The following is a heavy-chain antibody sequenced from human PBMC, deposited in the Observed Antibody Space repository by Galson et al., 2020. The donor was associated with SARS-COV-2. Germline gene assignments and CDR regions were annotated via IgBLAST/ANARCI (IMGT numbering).Heavy chain of an antibody. V-gene: IGHV4-4*07. J-gene: IGHJ5*02. CDR3: ARETYRGIPVSDGWFDP. D-gene: IGHD6-19*01. CDR2: IYSSGDT. Sequence: ASETLSLTCTVSGGSISSSYWSWIRQPAGKGLEWIGRIYSSGDTDYNPSLKSRVTISVDMSKNQFSLKLTSVTAGDTAMYYCARETYRGIPVSDGWFDPWGQGTLVTVSS. CDR1: GGSISSSY.